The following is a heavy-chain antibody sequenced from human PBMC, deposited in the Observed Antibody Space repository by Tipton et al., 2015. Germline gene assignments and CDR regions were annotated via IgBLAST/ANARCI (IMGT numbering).Heavy chain of an antibody. CDR2: ISFSDST. J-gene: IGHJ6*02. Sequence: TLSITCTVSGGSVSSGSYYWSWIRQPPGKGLEWIGYISFSDSTHYNPSLNSRITISLNTSKNQFSLKMSSVTAADTAFYFCARDLEHGMDVWGQGTTVSVSS. CDR1: GGSVSSGSYY. CDR3: ARDLEHGMDV. V-gene: IGHV4-61*01.